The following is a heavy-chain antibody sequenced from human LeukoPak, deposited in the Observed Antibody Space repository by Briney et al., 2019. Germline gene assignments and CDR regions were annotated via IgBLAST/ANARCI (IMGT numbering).Heavy chain of an antibody. CDR2: IYYSGST. Sequence: PSETLSLTCTVSGYSITSAYYWGWIRQPPGKGLEWIGYIYYSGSTNYNPSLKSRVTISVDTSKNQFSLKLSSVTAADTAVYYCASTGELRRGWFDPWGQGTLVTVSS. CDR3: ASTGELRRGWFDP. CDR1: GYSITSAYY. J-gene: IGHJ5*02. V-gene: IGHV4-61*05. D-gene: IGHD1-7*01.